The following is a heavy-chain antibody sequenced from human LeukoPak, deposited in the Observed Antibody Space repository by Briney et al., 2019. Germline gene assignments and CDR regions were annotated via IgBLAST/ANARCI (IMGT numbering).Heavy chain of an antibody. Sequence: GGSLRLSCAASGFTFSSSGMHWARQSPGKGLEWVAVIWCEGSSKYYADSVKGRFPLSRDNAKNSLSLQLDSLRVEDTAVYYCAREVPGVMVASDLWGQGTMVTVSP. D-gene: IGHD2-2*01. V-gene: IGHV3-33*01. CDR2: IWCEGSSK. CDR1: GFTFSSSG. CDR3: AREVPGVMVASDL. J-gene: IGHJ3*01.